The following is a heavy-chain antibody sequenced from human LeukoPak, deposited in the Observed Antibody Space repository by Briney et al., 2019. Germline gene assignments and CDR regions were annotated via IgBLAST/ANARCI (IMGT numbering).Heavy chain of an antibody. J-gene: IGHJ4*02. CDR2: ISGSGGRT. CDR1: GFTFSSCG. D-gene: IGHD2-2*01. V-gene: IGHV3-23*01. Sequence: GGSLRLSCAASGFTFSSCGMHWVRQAPGKGLEWVSAISGSGGRTNYADSVKGRFTISRDNSKNTLYLQMNSLRAEDTAVYYCAKGDCSSTSCSFDYWSQGTLVTVSS. CDR3: AKGDCSSTSCSFDY.